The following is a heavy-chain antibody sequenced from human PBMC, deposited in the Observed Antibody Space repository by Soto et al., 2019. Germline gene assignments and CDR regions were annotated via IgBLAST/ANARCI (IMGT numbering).Heavy chain of an antibody. CDR1: GYTFTSYD. V-gene: IGHV1-8*01. Sequence: GASVKVSCKASGYTFTSYDINWVRQATGQGLEWMGWMNPNSGNTGYAQKFQGRVTMTRNTSISTAYMELSSLRSEDAAVYYGARMGPSIAARPGRDSMDVWGQGTTVTVSS. J-gene: IGHJ6*02. CDR3: ARMGPSIAARPGRDSMDV. CDR2: MNPNSGNT. D-gene: IGHD6-6*01.